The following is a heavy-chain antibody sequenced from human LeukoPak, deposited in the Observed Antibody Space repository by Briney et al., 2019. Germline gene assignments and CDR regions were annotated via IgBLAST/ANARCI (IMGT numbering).Heavy chain of an antibody. Sequence: GASVKVSCKVSGYTLTDLSTFWVRQAPGKGLEWMGGFDREHGETVYAQNLQGRVTMTEDTSSGTTYMELSSLRSEDTAVYYCATSDVGPAVDLDFWGQGTLVTVSS. CDR3: ATSDVGPAVDLDF. CDR1: GYTLTDLS. CDR2: FDREHGET. D-gene: IGHD2-15*01. J-gene: IGHJ4*02. V-gene: IGHV1-24*01.